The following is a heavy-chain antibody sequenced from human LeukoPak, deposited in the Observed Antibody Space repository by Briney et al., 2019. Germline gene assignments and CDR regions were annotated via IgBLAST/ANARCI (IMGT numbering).Heavy chain of an antibody. D-gene: IGHD2-15*01. J-gene: IGHJ4*02. V-gene: IGHV3-7*01. Sequence: AGGSLRLSCAASGFTFNSYWMSWVRQASGKGLEWVANIKQDGSEQYYVDSVKGRFTISRDNAKNSLYLQMNSLRAGDTAVYYCARGSQCSGGSCYNTYDNWGQGTLVTVSS. CDR2: IKQDGSEQ. CDR3: ARGSQCSGGSCYNTYDN. CDR1: GFTFNSYW.